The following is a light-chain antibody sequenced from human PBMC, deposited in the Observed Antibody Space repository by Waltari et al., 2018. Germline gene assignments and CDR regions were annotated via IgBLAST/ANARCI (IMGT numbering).Light chain of an antibody. CDR1: ILRTYY. Sequence: SSDLTQDPAVSVALGQTVRITCQGDILRTYYGKWCRQKPGQAPELVIYGKNNRPSGIPDRFSASSSENTASLIITGAQAEDEADYYCSSRELSGHVVFGGGTRLTVL. J-gene: IGLJ2*01. CDR2: GKN. V-gene: IGLV3-19*01. CDR3: SSRELSGHVV.